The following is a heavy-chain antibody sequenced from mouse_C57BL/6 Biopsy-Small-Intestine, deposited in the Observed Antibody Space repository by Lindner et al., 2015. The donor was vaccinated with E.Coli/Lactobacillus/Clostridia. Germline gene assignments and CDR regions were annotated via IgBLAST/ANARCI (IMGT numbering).Heavy chain of an antibody. CDR2: IDPEDNNA. D-gene: IGHD1-1*01. Sequence: VQLQESGAELVRPGASVKLSCTATGFNIKDSYMHWVKERPEQGLEWIGRIDPEDNNAEYVPKFQDRATMTADTSSNTAYLQLSSLTSEDTAVYYCTASYAWGLGTLVTVSA. J-gene: IGHJ3*01. V-gene: IGHV14-1*01. CDR3: TASYA. CDR1: GFNIKDSY.